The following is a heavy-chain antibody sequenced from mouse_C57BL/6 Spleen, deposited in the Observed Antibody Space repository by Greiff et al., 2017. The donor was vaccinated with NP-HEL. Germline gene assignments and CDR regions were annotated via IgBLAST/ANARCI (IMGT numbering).Heavy chain of an antibody. CDR1: GYTFTSYW. D-gene: IGHD2-1*01. CDR2: INPSNGGT. J-gene: IGHJ3*01. Sequence: QVQLQQPGTELVKPGASVKLSCKASGYTFTSYWMHWVKQRPGQGLEWIGNINPSNGGTNYNQKFKGKSTLTVDKSSSTAYMQLSSLTSEDSAVYYCARGGGNYAWFAYWGQGTLVTVSA. V-gene: IGHV1-53*01. CDR3: ARGGGNYAWFAY.